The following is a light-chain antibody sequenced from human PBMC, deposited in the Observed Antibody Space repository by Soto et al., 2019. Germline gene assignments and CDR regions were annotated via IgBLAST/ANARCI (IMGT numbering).Light chain of an antibody. CDR1: QDISTW. CDR2: AAS. CDR3: QQYNSYPIT. Sequence: DIQMTQSPSSVSASVGDRVTITCRASQDISTWLAWYHQKPGKAPKSLIYAASNLQSGVPSKFSGSGSGAEFTLTISSLQPEDFATYYCQQYNSYPITFGQGTRLEI. V-gene: IGKV1D-16*01. J-gene: IGKJ5*01.